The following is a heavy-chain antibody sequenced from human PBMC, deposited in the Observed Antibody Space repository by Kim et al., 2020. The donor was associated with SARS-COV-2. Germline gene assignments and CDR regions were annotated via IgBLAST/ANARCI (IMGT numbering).Heavy chain of an antibody. CDR3: ARGLQGVWGSYRSYYFDY. D-gene: IGHD3-16*02. J-gene: IGHJ4*02. CDR2: INHSGST. Sequence: SETLSLTCAVYGGSFSGYYWSWIRQPPGKGLEWIGEINHSGSTNYNPSLKSRVTISVDTSKNQFSLKLSSVTAADTAVYYCARGLQGVWGSYRSYYFDYWGQGTLVTVSS. CDR1: GGSFSGYY. V-gene: IGHV4-34*01.